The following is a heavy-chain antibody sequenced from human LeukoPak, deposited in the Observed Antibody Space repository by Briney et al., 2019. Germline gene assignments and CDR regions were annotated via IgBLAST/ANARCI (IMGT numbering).Heavy chain of an antibody. CDR1: GFTFSSYE. J-gene: IGHJ3*02. CDR3: AREDGDAFDI. D-gene: IGHD5-24*01. Sequence: GGSLRLSCAASGFTFSSYEMDWVRRAPGKGLEWASYIGSSGGSRYYADSVKGRFTSSRDNAKNSLYLQMNSLRVEDTAVYYCAREDGDAFDIWGQGTVVSVSS. CDR2: IGSSGGSR. V-gene: IGHV3-48*03.